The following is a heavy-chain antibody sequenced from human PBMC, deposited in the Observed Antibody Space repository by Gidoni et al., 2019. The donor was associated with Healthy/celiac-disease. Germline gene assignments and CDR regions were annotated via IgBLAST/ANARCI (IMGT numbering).Heavy chain of an antibody. Sequence: QLQLQESGPGMVKPSETLSLTCTVSGGSSSSSSYYWGWLRQPPGKGLECIGSIYYSGSTYYTPSLKIRVTISVDTSKNQFSLKLSSVTAADTAVYYCARTMTTVTTVEYNWFDPWGQGTLVTVSS. CDR2: IYYSGST. V-gene: IGHV4-39*01. CDR1: GGSSSSSSYY. CDR3: ARTMTTVTTVEYNWFDP. J-gene: IGHJ5*02. D-gene: IGHD4-17*01.